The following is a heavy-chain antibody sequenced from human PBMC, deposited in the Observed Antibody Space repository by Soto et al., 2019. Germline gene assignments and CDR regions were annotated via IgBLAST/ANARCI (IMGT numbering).Heavy chain of an antibody. J-gene: IGHJ4*02. CDR3: AKGYHNYGGYSDY. CDR1: GFTFSNYA. V-gene: IGHV3-23*01. D-gene: IGHD4-17*01. CDR2: ISNSGGHT. Sequence: GGSLRLSCAASGFTFSNYAMNWVRQAPGKGLEWVSTISNSGGHTYYADSVKGRFTISRDNSKSTLNLQMHSLRAEDTAIYYCAKGYHNYGGYSDYWGQGTLVTVSS.